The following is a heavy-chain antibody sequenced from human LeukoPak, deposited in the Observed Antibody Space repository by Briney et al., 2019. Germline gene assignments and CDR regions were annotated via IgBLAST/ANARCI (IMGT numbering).Heavy chain of an antibody. CDR2: IYYSGST. CDR3: ARLEDSSGYYDY. J-gene: IGHJ4*02. Sequence: SQTLSLTCTVSGGSISSGGYYWSWIRQHPGKGLEWIGYIYYSGSTYYNPSLKSRVTISVDTSKNQFSLKLGPVTAADTAVYYCARLEDSSGYYDYWGQGTLVTVSS. V-gene: IGHV4-31*03. D-gene: IGHD3-22*01. CDR1: GGSISSGGYY.